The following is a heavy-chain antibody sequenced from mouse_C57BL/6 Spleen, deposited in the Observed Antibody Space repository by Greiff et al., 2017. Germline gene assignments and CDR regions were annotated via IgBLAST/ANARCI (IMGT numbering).Heavy chain of an antibody. J-gene: IGHJ2*01. CDR3: ARDRGDVGYYFDY. V-gene: IGHV5-16*01. CDR2: INYDGSST. CDR1: GFTFSDYY. D-gene: IGHD3-1*01. Sequence: EVKLVESEGGLVQPGSSMKLSCTASGFTFSDYYMAWVRQVPEKGLEWVANINYDGSSTYYLDSLKSRFIISRDNAKNILYLQMSSLKSEDTATYYCARDRGDVGYYFDYWGQGTTLTVSS.